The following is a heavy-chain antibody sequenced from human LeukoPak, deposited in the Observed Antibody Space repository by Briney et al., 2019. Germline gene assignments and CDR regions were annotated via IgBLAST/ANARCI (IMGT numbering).Heavy chain of an antibody. D-gene: IGHD3-16*01. Sequence: GGSLRLSCAASGFTFTIYEMNWVRQAPGKGLEWISYVSANGDTIYYADSVRGRFTISRDNAKNSLYLQMNSLRAEDAAVYYCVSAYGGVLDHWGQGTLVTVSS. CDR2: VSANGDTI. V-gene: IGHV3-48*03. CDR1: GFTFTIYE. CDR3: VSAYGGVLDH. J-gene: IGHJ4*02.